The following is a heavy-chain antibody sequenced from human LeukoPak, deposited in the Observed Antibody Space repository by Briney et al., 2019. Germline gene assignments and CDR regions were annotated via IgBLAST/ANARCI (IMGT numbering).Heavy chain of an antibody. CDR2: IYTSGST. CDR3: AKMKGKMATITYYFDY. CDR1: GGSISSGSYY. V-gene: IGHV4-61*09. D-gene: IGHD5-24*01. J-gene: IGHJ4*02. Sequence: SETLSLTCTVSGGSISSGSYYWSWIRQPAGKGLEWIGHIYTSGSTNYNPSLKSRVTISVDTSKNQFSLKLSSVTAADTAVYYCAKMKGKMATITYYFDYWGQGTLVTVSS.